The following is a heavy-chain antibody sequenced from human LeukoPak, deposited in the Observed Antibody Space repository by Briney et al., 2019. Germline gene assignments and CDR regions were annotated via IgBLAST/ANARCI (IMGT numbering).Heavy chain of an antibody. J-gene: IGHJ4*02. CDR1: GFTFSSYW. CDR2: INHNGNVN. Sequence: GGSLRLSCAASGFTFSSYWMNWARQAPGKGLEWVASINHNGNVNYYVDSVKGRFTISRDNAKNSLYLQMSNLRAEDTAVYFCARDVVATTNLFNYWGQGTLVTVSS. CDR3: ARDVVATTNLFNY. D-gene: IGHD2-15*01. V-gene: IGHV3-7*03.